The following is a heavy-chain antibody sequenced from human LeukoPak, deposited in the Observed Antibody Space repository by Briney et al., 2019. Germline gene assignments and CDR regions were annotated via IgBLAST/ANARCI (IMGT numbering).Heavy chain of an antibody. V-gene: IGHV3-23*01. Sequence: GGSLRLSCAASGFTFSSYAMSWVRQAPGKGLEWVSAISGSGSSTYYADSVKGRFTISRDNSKNTLYLQMNSLRAEDTAVYSCAKDLSXXYKYYGMDVWGQGTTVTV. J-gene: IGHJ6*02. CDR1: GFTFSSYA. CDR3: AKDLSXXYKYYGMDV. CDR2: ISGSGSST.